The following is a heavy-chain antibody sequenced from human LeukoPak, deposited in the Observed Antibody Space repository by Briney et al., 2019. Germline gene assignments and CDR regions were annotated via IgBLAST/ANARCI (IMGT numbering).Heavy chain of an antibody. J-gene: IGHJ6*02. V-gene: IGHV4-59*08. CDR2: IYYSGST. D-gene: IGHD3-10*01. Sequence: PSETLSLTCTVSGGSISSYYWSWIRQPPGKGLEWIGYIYYSGSTNYNPSLKSRVTISVDTSKNQFSLKLSSVTAADTAVHYCARHLEFGSYGSGSYFSWYYGMDVWGQGTTVTVSS. CDR1: GGSISSYY. CDR3: ARHLEFGSYGSGSYFSWYYGMDV.